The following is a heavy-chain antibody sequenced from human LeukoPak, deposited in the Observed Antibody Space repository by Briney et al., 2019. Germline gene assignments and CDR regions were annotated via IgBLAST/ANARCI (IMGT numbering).Heavy chain of an antibody. CDR1: GISFSRNA. CDR3: AKEAGSYFGFDY. CDR2: ISGSGGST. V-gene: IGHV3-23*01. J-gene: IGHJ4*02. D-gene: IGHD3-10*01. Sequence: GGSLRLSCVASGISFSRNAMSWVRQAPGKGLEWVSGISGSGGSTNYADSVKGRFTISRDNSKNTLYLQMNSLRAEDTAVYYCAKEAGSYFGFDYWGQGTLVTVSS.